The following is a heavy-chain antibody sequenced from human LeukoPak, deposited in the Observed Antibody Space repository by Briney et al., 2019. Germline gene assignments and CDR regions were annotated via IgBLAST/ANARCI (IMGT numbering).Heavy chain of an antibody. V-gene: IGHV3-23*01. CDR2: ITGSGTST. CDR1: GFTFSSNS. CDR3: AKDRIPPY. J-gene: IGHJ4*02. D-gene: IGHD2-15*01. Sequence: GGSLRLSCAASGFTFSSNSMSWVRQAPGKGLEWVSAITGSGTSTFYADSVRGRFTISRDNSKSSLYLQMSNLRAEDTAIYYCAKDRIPPYWGQGTLVTVPS.